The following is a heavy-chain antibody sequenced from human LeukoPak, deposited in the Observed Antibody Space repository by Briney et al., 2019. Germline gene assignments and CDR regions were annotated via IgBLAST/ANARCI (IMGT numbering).Heavy chain of an antibody. Sequence: PSETLSLTCAVSGGSISSGVYSWSWIRQPPGKGLEWIGYIYYSGSTYYNPSLKSRVTISVDTSKNQFSLKLSSVTAADTAVYYRARDGTHSSGWYCAFDIWGQGTMVTVSS. J-gene: IGHJ3*02. V-gene: IGHV4-30-4*07. CDR1: GGSISSGVYS. CDR3: ARDGTHSSGWYCAFDI. D-gene: IGHD6-19*01. CDR2: IYYSGST.